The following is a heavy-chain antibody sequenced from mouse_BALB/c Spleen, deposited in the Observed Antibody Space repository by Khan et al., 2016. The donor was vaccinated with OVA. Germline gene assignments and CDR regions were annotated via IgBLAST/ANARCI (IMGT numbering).Heavy chain of an antibody. Sequence: QIQLVQSGPELKKPGETVKISCKASAYTFTNYGMNWVKQAPGKGLKWMGWINPYTGEPTYTDDFKGRFTLSLDTSASTAYLQLNNLTYEDMAIYFCARGASDGYFDDWGAGTTVTVSS. CDR3: ARGASDGYFDD. CDR2: INPYTGEP. V-gene: IGHV9-1*02. J-gene: IGHJ1*01. CDR1: AYTFTNYG. D-gene: IGHD1-2*01.